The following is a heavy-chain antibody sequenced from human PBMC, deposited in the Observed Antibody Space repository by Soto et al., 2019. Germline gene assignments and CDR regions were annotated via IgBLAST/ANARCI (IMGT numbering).Heavy chain of an antibody. J-gene: IGHJ5*02. CDR3: ARRRGRCSDGVCYSWWFDP. V-gene: IGHV5-51*01. CDR2: IYLGDSDA. Sequence: GESLKISCKGSGYRLTNYWIAWVRQMPGKGLDWMGIIYLGDSDARYSPAFLGHVTMSADRSSTYLQWSSLKASDTGIYYCARRRGRCSDGVCYSWWFDPWGQGTRVTVSS. CDR1: GYRLTNYW. D-gene: IGHD2-8*01.